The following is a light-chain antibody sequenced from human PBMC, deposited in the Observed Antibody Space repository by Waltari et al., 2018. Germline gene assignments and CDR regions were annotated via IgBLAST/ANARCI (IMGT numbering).Light chain of an antibody. CDR1: QSVSSY. Sequence: EIVMTTSSATLSVSPGEGVTLSCRASQSVSSYLAWYQQKPGQAPRLFIHGVSTRATGIPARFSGSGSGIEFTLTISSLQSEDFAIYYCQHYNSWPWTFGQGTKVEIK. V-gene: IGKV3-15*01. CDR3: QHYNSWPWT. J-gene: IGKJ1*01. CDR2: GVS.